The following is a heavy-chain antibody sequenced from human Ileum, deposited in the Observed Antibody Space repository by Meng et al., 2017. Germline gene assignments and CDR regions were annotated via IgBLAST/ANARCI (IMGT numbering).Heavy chain of an antibody. CDR3: TRHVEADSGYFYD. J-gene: IGHJ4*02. CDR2: IRSKANGYAP. CDR1: GLTCSDSA. Sequence: LVGPGGGLVEPGGSLTLSSSAAGLTCSDSAIHWVRQVSGKGPGWVGRIRSKANGYAPAFAASVKGRFTISRDDSKKMAFLQMNSLKTEDTAVYYCTRHVEADSGYFYDWGQGTLVTVSS. V-gene: IGHV3-73*01. D-gene: IGHD3-22*01.